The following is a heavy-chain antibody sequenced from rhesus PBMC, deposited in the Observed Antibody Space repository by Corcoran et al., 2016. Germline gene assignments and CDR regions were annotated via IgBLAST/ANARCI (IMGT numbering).Heavy chain of an antibody. CDR3: ATRYYNFWSGSFDAFDF. J-gene: IGHJ3*01. V-gene: IGHV4-160*01. CDR1: GGSISGYY. Sequence: QVQLQESGPGLVKPSATLSLTCAVSGGSISGYYWCLIRQPPGKGLEWIGRIYGSGGSTDYNPSLKSRVTISTDTSKNQFSLKLSSVTAADTAVYYCATRYYNFWSGSFDAFDFWGQGLRVTVSS. CDR2: IYGSGGST. D-gene: IGHD3-3*01.